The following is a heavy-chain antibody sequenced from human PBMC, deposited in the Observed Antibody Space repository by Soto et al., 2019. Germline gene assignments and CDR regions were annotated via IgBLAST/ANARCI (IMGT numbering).Heavy chain of an antibody. J-gene: IGHJ4*02. CDR1: GGSMSSGGYY. Sequence: SETLSLTCTVSGGSMSSGGYYWSWIRQHPGKGPEWIWYIYYIGIAYYNPSLKSRVTISVDTSKNNFSLKVRSVTAADTAVYYCAREGFGESFDYWGQGTPVTVSS. D-gene: IGHD3-10*01. CDR2: IYYIGIA. CDR3: AREGFGESFDY. V-gene: IGHV4-31*03.